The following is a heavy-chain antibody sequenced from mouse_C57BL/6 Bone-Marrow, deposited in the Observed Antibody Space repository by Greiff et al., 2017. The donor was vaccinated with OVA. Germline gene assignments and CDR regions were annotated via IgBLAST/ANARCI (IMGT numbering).Heavy chain of an antibody. D-gene: IGHD1-1*01. CDR1: GYAFSSSW. V-gene: IGHV1-82*01. CDR2: IYPGDGDT. Sequence: LVESGPELVKPGASVKISCKASGYAFSSSWMNWVKQRPGKGLEWIGRIYPGDGDTNYNGKFKGKATLTADKSSSTAYMQLSSLTSEDSAVHFCARLGITTVPQNFDYWGQGTTLTVSS. J-gene: IGHJ2*01. CDR3: ARLGITTVPQNFDY.